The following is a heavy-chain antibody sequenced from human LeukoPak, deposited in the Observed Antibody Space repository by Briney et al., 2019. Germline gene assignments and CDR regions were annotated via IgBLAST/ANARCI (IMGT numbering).Heavy chain of an antibody. D-gene: IGHD3-22*01. CDR1: GFTFSYYT. CDR3: ARVLNYYDSSGYYFSY. V-gene: IGHV3-30-3*01. J-gene: IGHJ4*02. Sequence: GGSLRLSCAASGFTFSYYTMHWVRQAPGEGLEWVAVISYDGSNEYYADSVKGRFTISRDNSKNTLYLQMNSLRVEDTAVYYCARVLNYYDSSGYYFSYWGQGTLVTVSS. CDR2: ISYDGSNE.